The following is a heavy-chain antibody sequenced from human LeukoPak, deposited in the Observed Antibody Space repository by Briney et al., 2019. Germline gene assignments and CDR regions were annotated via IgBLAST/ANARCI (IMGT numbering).Heavy chain of an antibody. J-gene: IGHJ4*02. Sequence: GGSLRLSCAASAFTFNAYWMHWVRQVPGRGLEWVSRINGDESSTNYADSVKGRFTISRDNAKDTLYLQMNSLRAEDTAVYYCARDRYSGYAGGEGYGELDYWGQGTLVTVSS. V-gene: IGHV3-74*01. CDR1: AFTFNAYW. CDR3: ARDRYSGYAGGEGYGELDY. CDR2: INGDESST. D-gene: IGHD5-12*01.